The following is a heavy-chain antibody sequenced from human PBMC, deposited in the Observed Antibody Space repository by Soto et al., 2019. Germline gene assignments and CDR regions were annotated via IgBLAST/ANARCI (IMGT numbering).Heavy chain of an antibody. V-gene: IGHV4-59*01. CDR3: ARAKWGTGVMDY. CDR1: GGSISSYY. J-gene: IGHJ4*02. CDR2: IYYSWST. D-gene: IGHD7-27*01. Sequence: KLSETLSLTCTVSGGSISSYYWSWIRQPPGKGLEWIGYIYYSWSTNYNPSLKSRVTISVDTSKDQFSLKLSSVTAADTAVYYCARAKWGTGVMDYWGQGTRVTVSS.